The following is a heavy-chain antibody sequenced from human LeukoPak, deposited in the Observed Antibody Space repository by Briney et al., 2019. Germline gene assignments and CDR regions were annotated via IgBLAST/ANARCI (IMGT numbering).Heavy chain of an antibody. D-gene: IGHD3-3*01. J-gene: IGHJ4*02. V-gene: IGHV1-18*01. CDR1: GYTFTSYG. CDR3: ARKLPPYYDFWSGYGHLDY. CDR2: ISAYNGNT. Sequence: GASVKVSCKASGYTFTSYGISWVRQAPGQGLEWMGWISAYNGNTNYAQKLQGRVTMTTDTSTSTAYMELRSLRSDDTAVYYCARKLPPYYDFWSGYGHLDYWGQGTLVTVSS.